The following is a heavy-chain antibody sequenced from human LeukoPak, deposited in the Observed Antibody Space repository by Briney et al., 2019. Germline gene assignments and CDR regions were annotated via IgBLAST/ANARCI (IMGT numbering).Heavy chain of an antibody. V-gene: IGHV1-46*01. CDR2: INPSGGST. J-gene: IGHJ3*02. CDR1: GYTFTSYY. CDR3: ARVCHIGGSCYSRGAFDI. Sequence: ASVKVSCKASGYTFTSYYMHWVRQAPGQGLEWMGIINPSGGSTSYAQKFQGRVTMTRDTSTSTVYMELSSLRSEDTAVYYCARVCHIGGSCYSRGAFDIWGQGTMVTVSS. D-gene: IGHD2-15*01.